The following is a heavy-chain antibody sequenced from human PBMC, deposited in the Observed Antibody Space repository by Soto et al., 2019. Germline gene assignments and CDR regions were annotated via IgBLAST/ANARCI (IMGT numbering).Heavy chain of an antibody. Sequence: SETLSLTCTVSGASISGFYWSWIRKSAGKGLEWIGRIYATGTTDYNPSLKSRVMMSVDTSKKQFSLKLRSVTAADTAVYYCVRYGTKTLRDWFDPWGQGIEVTVSS. CDR3: VRYGTKTLRDWFDP. D-gene: IGHD1-1*01. J-gene: IGHJ5*02. V-gene: IGHV4-4*07. CDR1: GASISGFY. CDR2: IYATGTT.